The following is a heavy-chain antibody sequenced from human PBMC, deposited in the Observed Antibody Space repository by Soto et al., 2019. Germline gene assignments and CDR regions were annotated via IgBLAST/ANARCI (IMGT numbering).Heavy chain of an antibody. CDR3: ARGYGLVRYGSGSYYSRGLGYYYGMDV. J-gene: IGHJ6*02. Sequence: GGSLRLSCAASGFTFSSYSMNWVRQAPGKGLEWVSSISSSSSYIYYADSVKGRFTISRDNAKNSLYLQMNSLRAEDTAVYYCARGYGLVRYGSGSYYSRGLGYYYGMDVWGQGTTVTVSS. V-gene: IGHV3-21*01. CDR1: GFTFSSYS. D-gene: IGHD3-10*01. CDR2: ISSSSSYI.